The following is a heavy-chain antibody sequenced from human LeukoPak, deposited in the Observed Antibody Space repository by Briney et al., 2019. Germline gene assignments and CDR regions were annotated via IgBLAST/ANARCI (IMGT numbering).Heavy chain of an antibody. Sequence: SETLSLTCTVSGGSIDLYYWSWIRQPPEKGLEWLGYIYYIGSTNYNPSLKNRVSISIDTSENQFSLKLTSVTAADTAVYYCASLQLWALDWYFDLWGRGTLVTVSS. CDR1: GGSIDLYY. V-gene: IGHV4-59*01. J-gene: IGHJ2*01. CDR2: IYYIGST. D-gene: IGHD5-18*01. CDR3: ASLQLWALDWYFDL.